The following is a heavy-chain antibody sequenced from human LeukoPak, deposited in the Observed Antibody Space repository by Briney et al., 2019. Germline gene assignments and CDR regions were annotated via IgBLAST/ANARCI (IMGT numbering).Heavy chain of an antibody. CDR2: INPSGTWT. CDR1: GHTFSRSY. V-gene: IGHV1-46*01. CDR3: ARDPRNYYGSGSYSLGFDY. D-gene: IGHD3-10*01. J-gene: IGHJ4*02. Sequence: ASVKVSCKASGHTFSRSYMHWVRQAPGQGLEWMGVINPSGTWTSYAQKFQGRVTMTRDMSTSTVYMELSSLRSEDTAVYYCARDPRNYYGSGSYSLGFDYWGQGTLVTVSS.